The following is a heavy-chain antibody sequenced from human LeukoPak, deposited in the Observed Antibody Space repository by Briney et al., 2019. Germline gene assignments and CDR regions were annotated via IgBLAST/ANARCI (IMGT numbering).Heavy chain of an antibody. D-gene: IGHD1-14*01. V-gene: IGHV3-30*18. CDR2: ISYDGSNK. J-gene: IGHJ6*02. CDR3: AKANREYYYYYGMDV. CDR1: GYTFISYA. Sequence: GGSLRLSCAASGYTFISYAMHGVRQAPGKGLEWVAVISYDGSNKYYVDSVKGRFTISRDNSKNTLYLQMNSLGVEDTAVYYCAKANREYYYYYGMDVWGQGTTVTVSS.